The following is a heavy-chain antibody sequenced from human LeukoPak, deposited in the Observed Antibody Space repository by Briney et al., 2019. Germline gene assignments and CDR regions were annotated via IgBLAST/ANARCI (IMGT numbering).Heavy chain of an antibody. CDR1: GYTFTSYA. CDR3: ARAWSGYLMSYFDY. D-gene: IGHD3-3*01. J-gene: IGHJ4*02. V-gene: IGHV1-3*01. CDR2: INAGNGNT. Sequence: ASVKVSCKASGYTFTSYAMHWVRQAPGQRLEWMGWINAGNGNTKYSQKFQGRVTITRDTSASTAYMELSSLRSEDTAVYYCARAWSGYLMSYFDYWGQGTLVTVSS.